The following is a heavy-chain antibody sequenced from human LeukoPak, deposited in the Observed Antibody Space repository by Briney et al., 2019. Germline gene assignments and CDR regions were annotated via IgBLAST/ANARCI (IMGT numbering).Heavy chain of an antibody. CDR2: ITSGGTSI. V-gene: IGHV3-11*04. CDR3: ARDPLRGDGYTFDS. D-gene: IGHD2-21*01. CDR1: GFTFSDYY. Sequence: PGGSLRLSCAASGFTFSDYYMTWIRQAPGKGLEWVSFITSGGTSIYYADSVKGQFTISRDNAKKLLFLQMNSLRAVDTAVYYCARDPLRGDGYTFDSWGQGTLVTVSS. J-gene: IGHJ4*02.